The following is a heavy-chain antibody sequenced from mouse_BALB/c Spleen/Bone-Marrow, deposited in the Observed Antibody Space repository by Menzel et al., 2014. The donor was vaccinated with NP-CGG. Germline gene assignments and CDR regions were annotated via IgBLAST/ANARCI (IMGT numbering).Heavy chain of an antibody. CDR3: TRYGNYYFDY. CDR1: GYTFTSYY. D-gene: IGHD2-1*01. Sequence: VQLQQSGAELVKPGASVKLSCKASGYTFTSYYMYWVKQRPGQGLEWIGEINPSNGGTNFNEKFKSKATLTVDKSSSTAYMQLSSLTSEDSAVYYCTRYGNYYFDYWDQGTTLTIYS. CDR2: INPSNGGT. V-gene: IGHV1S81*02. J-gene: IGHJ2*01.